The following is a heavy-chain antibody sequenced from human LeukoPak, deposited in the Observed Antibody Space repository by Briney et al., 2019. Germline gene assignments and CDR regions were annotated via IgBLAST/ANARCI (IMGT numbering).Heavy chain of an antibody. CDR2: INPNSGGT. J-gene: IGHJ4*02. D-gene: IGHD3-22*01. CDR3: ARSDSSGYYPTHGFDY. CDR1: GYTFTGYY. V-gene: IGHV1-2*06. Sequence: ASVKVSCKASGYTFTGYYMHWVRQAPGQGLEWMGRINPNSGGTNYAQKFQGSVTMTRDTSISTAYMELSRLRSDDTAVYYCARSDSSGYYPTHGFDYWGQGTLVTVSS.